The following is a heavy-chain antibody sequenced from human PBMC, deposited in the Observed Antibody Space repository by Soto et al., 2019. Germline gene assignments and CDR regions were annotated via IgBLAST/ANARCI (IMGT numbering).Heavy chain of an antibody. CDR2: ISYDGSNK. Sequence: GGSLRLSCAASGFTFSGYAMHWVRQAPGKGLEWVAVISYDGSNKYYADSVKGRFTISRDNSKNTLYLQMNSLRAEDTAVYYCARDSLRWSGSYYVNYWGQGTLVTVSS. CDR1: GFTFSGYA. D-gene: IGHD1-26*01. CDR3: ARDSLRWSGSYYVNY. V-gene: IGHV3-30-3*01. J-gene: IGHJ4*02.